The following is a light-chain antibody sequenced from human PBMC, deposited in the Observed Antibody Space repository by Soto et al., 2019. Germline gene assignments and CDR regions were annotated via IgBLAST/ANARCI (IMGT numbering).Light chain of an antibody. CDR1: QSLLHSNGYNY. CDR3: MQALQTPIT. V-gene: IGKV2-28*01. Sequence: DIVMTQSPLSLPVTPGEPASISCRSSQSLLHSNGYNYLDWYLQKPGQSPQLLIYLGSNRASGVPDRFSGSGSGTDFTLKISRAEADDVGVYYCMQALQTPITFGQGTRLEIK. J-gene: IGKJ5*01. CDR2: LGS.